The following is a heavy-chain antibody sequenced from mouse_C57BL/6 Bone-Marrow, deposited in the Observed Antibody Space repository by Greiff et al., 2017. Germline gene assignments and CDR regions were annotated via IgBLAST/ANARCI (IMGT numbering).Heavy chain of an antibody. V-gene: IGHV1-18*01. CDR3: ARGYGSRGAHAMNY. CDR1: GYTFTDYN. J-gene: IGHJ4*01. D-gene: IGHD1-1*01. Sequence: VQLKESGPELVKPGASVKIPCKASGYTFTDYNMDWVKQSHGKSLEWIGDINPNNGGTIYNQKFKGKATLTVDKSSSTAYMELRSLTSEDTAVDYCARGYGSRGAHAMNYWGQGTSVTVSS. CDR2: INPNNGGT.